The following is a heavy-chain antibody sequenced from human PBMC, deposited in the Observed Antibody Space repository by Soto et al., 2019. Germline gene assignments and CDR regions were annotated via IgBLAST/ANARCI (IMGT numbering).Heavy chain of an antibody. Sequence: SLRLSCAASGFTFSGSAMHWVRQASGKGLEWVGRIRSKANSYATAYAASVKGRFTISRDDSKNTAYLQMNSLKTEDTAVYYCTSIVATIEGYYGMGVWGQGTTVTVSS. CDR2: IRSKANSYAT. CDR3: TSIVATIEGYYGMGV. J-gene: IGHJ6*02. V-gene: IGHV3-73*01. CDR1: GFTFSGSA. D-gene: IGHD5-12*01.